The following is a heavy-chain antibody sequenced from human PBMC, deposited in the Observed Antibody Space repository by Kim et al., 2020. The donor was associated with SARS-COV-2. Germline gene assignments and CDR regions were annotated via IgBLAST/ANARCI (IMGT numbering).Heavy chain of an antibody. CDR3: ARARIMTTVTRGHRYYYGMDV. J-gene: IGHJ6*02. D-gene: IGHD4-17*01. Sequence: SETLSLTCTVSGGSISSYYWSWIRQPPGKGLEWIGYIYYSGSTNYNPSLKSRVTISVDTSKNQFSLKLSSVTAADTAVYYCARARIMTTVTRGHRYYYGMDVWGQGTTVTVSS. CDR2: IYYSGST. V-gene: IGHV4-59*01. CDR1: GGSISSYY.